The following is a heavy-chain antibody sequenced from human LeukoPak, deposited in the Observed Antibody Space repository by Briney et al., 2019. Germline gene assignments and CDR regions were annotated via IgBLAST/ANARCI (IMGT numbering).Heavy chain of an antibody. CDR3: ARDYYDSSLFNY. D-gene: IGHD3-22*01. CDR2: IIPILGIA. CDR1: GYTFTSYY. V-gene: IGHV1-69*04. J-gene: IGHJ4*02. Sequence: ASVKVSCKASGYTFTSYYMHWVRQAPGQGLEWMGRIIPILGIANYAQKFQGRVTITADKSTSTAYMELSSLGSEDTAVYYCARDYYDSSLFNYWGQGTLVTVSS.